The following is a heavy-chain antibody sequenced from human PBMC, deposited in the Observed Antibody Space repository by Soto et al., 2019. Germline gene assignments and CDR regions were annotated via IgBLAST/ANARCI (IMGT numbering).Heavy chain of an antibody. V-gene: IGHV1-2*04. CDR2: INPNSGGT. CDR1: GYTFTGYY. D-gene: IGHD6-19*01. CDR3: ARSLGSSGWYEEYYFDY. J-gene: IGHJ4*02. Sequence: ASVKVSCKASGYTFTGYYMHWMRQAPGQGLEWMGWINPNSGGTNYAQKFQGWVTMTRDTSISTAYMELSRLRSDDTAVYYCARSLGSSGWYEEYYFDYWGQGTLVTVSS.